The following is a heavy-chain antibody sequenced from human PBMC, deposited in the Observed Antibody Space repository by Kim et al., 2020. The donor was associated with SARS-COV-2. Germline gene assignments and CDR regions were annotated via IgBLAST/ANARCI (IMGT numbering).Heavy chain of an antibody. J-gene: IGHJ4*02. CDR1: GDSVSSNSAA. D-gene: IGHD3-10*01. Sequence: SQTLSLTCAISGDSVSSNSAAWNWIRQSPSRGLEWLGRTYYRSKWYNDYAVSVKSRITINPDTSKNQFSLQLNSVTPEDTAVYYCARGGGSGYYYGSGSYYNPTKRVYFDYWGQGTLVTVSS. V-gene: IGHV6-1*01. CDR3: ARGGGSGYYYGSGSYYNPTKRVYFDY. CDR2: TYYRSKWYN.